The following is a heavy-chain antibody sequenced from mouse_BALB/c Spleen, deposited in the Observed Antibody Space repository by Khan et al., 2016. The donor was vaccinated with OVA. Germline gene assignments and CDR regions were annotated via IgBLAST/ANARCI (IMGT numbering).Heavy chain of an antibody. CDR1: GYTFTSYW. D-gene: IGHD1-1*01. CDR3: ARENSCGRGSYAMDY. Sequence: DLVKPGASVKLSCKASGYTFTSYWINWIKQRPGQGLEWIGRIGPGSSNAYYNDMFKGKATLTVDTSSNTAYIQLSSLSSEDSTVYFGARENSCGRGSYAMDYGGQGASVTVSA. J-gene: IGHJ4*01. CDR2: IGPGSSNA. V-gene: IGHV1S41*01.